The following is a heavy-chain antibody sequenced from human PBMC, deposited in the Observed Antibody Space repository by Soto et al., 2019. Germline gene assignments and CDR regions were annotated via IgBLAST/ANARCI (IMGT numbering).Heavy chain of an antibody. CDR1: GYTFTSYA. CDR3: ARALGVLRYFDWYQTYYYGMDV. V-gene: IGHV1-2*04. Sequence: ASVKVSCKASGYTFTSYAMHWVRQAPGQGLEWMGWINPNSGGTNYAQKFQGWVTMTRDTSISTAYMELSRLRSDDTAVYYCARALGVLRYFDWYQTYYYGMDVWGQGTTVTVSS. J-gene: IGHJ6*02. CDR2: INPNSGGT. D-gene: IGHD3-9*01.